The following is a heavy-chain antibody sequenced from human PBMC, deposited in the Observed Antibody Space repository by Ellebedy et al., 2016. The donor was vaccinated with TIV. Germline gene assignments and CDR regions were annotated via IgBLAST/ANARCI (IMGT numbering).Heavy chain of an antibody. CDR1: GYTFTSYG. CDR2: INPSGGST. J-gene: IGHJ4*02. V-gene: IGHV1-46*04. CDR3: ARGGDIVVVPAAIDY. D-gene: IGHD2-2*01. Sequence: ASVKVSCKASGYTFTSYGISWVRQAPGQGLEWMGIINPSGGSTSYAQKLQGRVTMTRDTSTSTVYMELSSLRSEDTAVYYCARGGDIVVVPAAIDYWGQGTLVTVSS.